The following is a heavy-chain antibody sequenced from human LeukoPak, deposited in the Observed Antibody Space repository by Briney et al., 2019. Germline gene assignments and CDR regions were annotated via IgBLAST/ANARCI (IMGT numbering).Heavy chain of an antibody. CDR3: ARDSSSGYYTFDY. CDR2: IYYSGGT. D-gene: IGHD3-22*01. V-gene: IGHV4-59*01. J-gene: IGHJ4*01. CDR1: GGSISSYY. Sequence: PSETLSLTCTVSGGSISSYYWSWIRQPPGKGLEWIGYIYYSGGTNYNPSLKSRVTISVDTSKNQFSLKLRSATAADTALYYCARDSSSGYYTFDYWGQGTQVTVSS.